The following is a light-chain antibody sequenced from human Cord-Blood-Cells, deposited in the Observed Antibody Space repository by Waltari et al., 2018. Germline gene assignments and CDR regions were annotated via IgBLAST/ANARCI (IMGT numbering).Light chain of an antibody. CDR3: QQYNSYPRT. CDR1: QSISSR. CDR2: KAS. V-gene: IGKV1-5*03. Sequence: DIQMTQSPSTMSASVGDRVPITCRASQSISSRLAWYQQKPRKAPKLLIYKASSIESGVPSRFSGSGSGTEFTLTISSLQPDDFATYYCQQYNSYPRTFGQGTKVEIK. J-gene: IGKJ1*01.